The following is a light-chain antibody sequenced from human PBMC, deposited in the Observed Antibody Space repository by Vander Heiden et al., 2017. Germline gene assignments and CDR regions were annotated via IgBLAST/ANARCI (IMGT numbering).Light chain of an antibody. CDR3: QQNDNLPLIT. Sequence: PGERVTLSCRASQSVSSSYLTWYQQKPGQAPRLLIYGASTRATGIPARFSGSGYGTDFTLTISSLQPEDFAVYYCQQNDNLPLITFGQGTPLEIK. V-gene: IGKV3D-7*01. J-gene: IGKJ5*01. CDR2: GAS. CDR1: QSVSSSY.